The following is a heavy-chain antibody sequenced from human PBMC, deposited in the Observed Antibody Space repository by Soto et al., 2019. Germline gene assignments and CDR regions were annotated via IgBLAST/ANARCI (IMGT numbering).Heavy chain of an antibody. Sequence: GGSLRLSCAASGFTFISYWMSWVLQAPWKGLEWVANIKQDGSEKYYVDSVKGRFTISRDNAKNSLYLQMNSLRAEDTAVYYCARLVAVTTNGMDVWGQGTTVTVSS. CDR3: ARLVAVTTNGMDV. D-gene: IGHD4-17*01. V-gene: IGHV3-7*04. CDR1: GFTFISYW. J-gene: IGHJ6*02. CDR2: IKQDGSEK.